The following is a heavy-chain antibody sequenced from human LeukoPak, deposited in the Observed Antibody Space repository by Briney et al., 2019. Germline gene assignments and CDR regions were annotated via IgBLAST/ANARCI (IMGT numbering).Heavy chain of an antibody. Sequence: SETLSLTCAVSGVSFNNYYWSWVRQTPGKGLEWIGEINHSGYTNDSPSLKSRVTLSIDTSRKQFSLNLRSVTVADTGIYYCTRMTTGHDYWGQGTLATVSS. CDR2: INHSGYT. J-gene: IGHJ4*02. CDR3: TRMTTGHDY. CDR1: GVSFNNYY. D-gene: IGHD4-17*01. V-gene: IGHV4-34*01.